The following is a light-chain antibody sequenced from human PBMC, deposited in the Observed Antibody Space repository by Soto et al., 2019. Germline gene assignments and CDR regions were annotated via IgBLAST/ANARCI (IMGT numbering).Light chain of an antibody. Sequence: QSALTQPASVSGSPGQSITISCTGTSSDIGGYNYVSWYQQHPGKAPKLMISEVSNRPSGVSNRFSGSKSGNTASLTISGRQPEDEAGYYCTSYTSSSSLVVFGGGTKLTVL. CDR3: TSYTSSSSLVV. V-gene: IGLV2-14*01. J-gene: IGLJ2*01. CDR2: EVS. CDR1: SSDIGGYNY.